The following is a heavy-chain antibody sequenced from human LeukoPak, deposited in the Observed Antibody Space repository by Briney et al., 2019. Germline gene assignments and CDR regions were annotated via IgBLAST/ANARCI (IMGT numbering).Heavy chain of an antibody. CDR3: ARDKIVGATYFDY. D-gene: IGHD1-26*01. Sequence: PGGSLRLSCAASGFTFSSYAMSWVRQAPGKGLEWVSGISGSGDNTYYADSVKGRFTISRDNSKNTLYVQVNSLGTEDTAAYYCARDKIVGATYFDYWGRGILVTVSS. J-gene: IGHJ4*02. V-gene: IGHV3-23*01. CDR1: GFTFSSYA. CDR2: ISGSGDNT.